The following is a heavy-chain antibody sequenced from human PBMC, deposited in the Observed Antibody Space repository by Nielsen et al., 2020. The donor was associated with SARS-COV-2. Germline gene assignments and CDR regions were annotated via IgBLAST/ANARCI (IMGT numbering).Heavy chain of an antibody. V-gene: IGHV4-59*01. Sequence: SETLSLTCAVSGDPISHYFWTWIRQPPGKGLEWIGDMYYRGSTNYNPSLRSRVTISVDTSKNQFSLKLSSVTAADTAVYYCTRDGTRGFGPWGQGTLVTVSS. D-gene: IGHD1-26*01. CDR1: GDPISHYF. CDR3: TRDGTRGFGP. J-gene: IGHJ5*02. CDR2: MYYRGST.